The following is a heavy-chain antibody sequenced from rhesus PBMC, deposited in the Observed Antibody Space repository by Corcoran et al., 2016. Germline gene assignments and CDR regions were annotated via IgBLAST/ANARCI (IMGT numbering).Heavy chain of an antibody. D-gene: IGHD3-16*01. J-gene: IGHJ4*01. CDR3: ARSSGS. V-gene: IGHV4-122*02. Sequence: QLQESGPGLVKPSETLSLTCAVSGYSISSGYGWSWIRQPPGKGLEWIGYISYTGSTSCSPSLKSRVTISRDTSKNQFSLKLNSVTAADTAVYYCARSSGSWGQGVLVTVSS. CDR2: ISYTGST. CDR1: GYSISSGYG.